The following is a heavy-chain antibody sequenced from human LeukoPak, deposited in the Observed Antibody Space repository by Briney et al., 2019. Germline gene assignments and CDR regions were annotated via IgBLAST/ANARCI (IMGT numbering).Heavy chain of an antibody. Sequence: GRSLRLSCAASGFTFSSYGMHWVRQAPGKGLVWVSRINSDGSSTSYADSVKGRFTISRDNAKNTLYLQMNSLRAEDTAVYYCARDLSYYYDSSDATLDCWGQGTLVTVSS. CDR1: GFTFSSYG. CDR3: ARDLSYYYDSSDATLDC. D-gene: IGHD3-22*01. CDR2: INSDGSST. J-gene: IGHJ4*02. V-gene: IGHV3-74*01.